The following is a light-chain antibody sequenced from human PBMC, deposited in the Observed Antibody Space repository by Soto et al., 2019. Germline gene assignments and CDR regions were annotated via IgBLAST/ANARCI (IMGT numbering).Light chain of an antibody. V-gene: IGKV3-15*01. CDR2: RTS. CDR3: QQYNNWPRAT. J-gene: IGKJ4*01. CDR1: QTVSSF. Sequence: EIALTQSPATLSLSPGERATLSCRASQTVSSFLAWYQQKPGQAPRLLMFRTSSRATGFPARFSGSGSGTEFNLTISSLQSEDFGVYYCQQYNNWPRATFGGGTKVDIK.